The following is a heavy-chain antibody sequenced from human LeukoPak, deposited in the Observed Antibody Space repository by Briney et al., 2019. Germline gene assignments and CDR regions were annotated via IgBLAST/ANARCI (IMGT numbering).Heavy chain of an antibody. V-gene: IGHV3-23*01. Sequence: PSGGSLRLSCAAAGYRFSTSAMSWVRQAPGKGLEWVSVISDSGGETYYTDSVKGRFTISRDNSKNTLYLQMNSLRAEDTAVYHLPAGSGGAAFDTWGQGTLVTVSS. CDR2: ISDSGGET. CDR3: PAGSGGAAFDT. D-gene: IGHD2-15*01. J-gene: IGHJ5*02. CDR1: GYRFSTSA.